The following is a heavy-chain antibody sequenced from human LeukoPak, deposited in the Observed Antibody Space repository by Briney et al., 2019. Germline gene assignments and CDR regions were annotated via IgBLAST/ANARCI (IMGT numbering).Heavy chain of an antibody. J-gene: IGHJ1*01. Sequence: GASVKVSCKASGYTFTNYYIHWVRQAPGQGLEWVGLINPNGGSTGYAQRFQGRVTVTTDTSTSTVYMELNSLGSEDTAVCYCARDGGGSYPEYFQHWGQGTLVTVSS. CDR3: ARDGGGSYPEYFQH. V-gene: IGHV1-46*01. CDR1: GYTFTNYY. D-gene: IGHD1-26*01. CDR2: INPNGGST.